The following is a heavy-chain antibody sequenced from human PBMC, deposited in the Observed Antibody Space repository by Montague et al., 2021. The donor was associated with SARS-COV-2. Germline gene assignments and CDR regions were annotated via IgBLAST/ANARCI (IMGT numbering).Heavy chain of an antibody. V-gene: IGHV3-53*01. CDR1: GFTVNKNY. D-gene: IGHD3-22*01. J-gene: IGHJ4*02. CDR3: ARAETYDSTGPLFY. Sequence: SLSLSWSASGFTVNKNYMSWVRQAPGKGLEWVSAIYSGGTTYYGDSVKGRFTISRDNSKNTLYLQMNSLRAEDTAVYYCARAETYDSTGPLFYWGQGTLVTVSS. CDR2: IYSGGTT.